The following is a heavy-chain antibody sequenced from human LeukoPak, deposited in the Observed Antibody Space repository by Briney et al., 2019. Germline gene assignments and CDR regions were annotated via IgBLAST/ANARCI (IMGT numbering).Heavy chain of an antibody. CDR3: AKGGHIVVVTADDAFDI. V-gene: IGHV3-23*01. CDR2: ISGSGGST. J-gene: IGHJ3*02. D-gene: IGHD2-21*02. CDR1: GFTFSSYA. Sequence: EGSLRLSCAASGFTFSSYAMSWVRQAPGKGLEWVSAISGSGGSTYYADSVRGRFTISRDNSKNTLYLQMNSLRAEDTAVYYCAKGGHIVVVTADDAFDIWGQGTMVTVSS.